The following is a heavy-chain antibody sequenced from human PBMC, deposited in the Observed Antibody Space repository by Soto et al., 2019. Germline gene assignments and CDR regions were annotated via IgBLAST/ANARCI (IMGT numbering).Heavy chain of an antibody. CDR1: GYTFTSFY. J-gene: IGHJ4*02. Sequence: ASVKVSCKASGYTFTSFYMHWVRQAPGQGPEWVGIINPYGGSTSYAQNFQGRISMTSDTSTNTVYMELSNLRSDDTAVYYCARDSYFDYWGQGTLVTVSS. V-gene: IGHV1-46*01. CDR2: INPYGGST. D-gene: IGHD2-21*01. CDR3: ARDSYFDY.